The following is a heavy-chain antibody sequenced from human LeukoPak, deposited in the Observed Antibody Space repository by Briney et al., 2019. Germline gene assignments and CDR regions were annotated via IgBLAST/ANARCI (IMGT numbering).Heavy chain of an antibody. CDR2: INGDGSST. V-gene: IGHV3-74*01. CDR1: GFTFSSYW. J-gene: IGHJ4*02. CDR3: ARDVQYSQIDY. Sequence: GGSLRLSCAASGFTFSSYWMHWVRQAPGKGLVGVGRINGDGSSTNYADSVKGRFTISRDNAKNTLFLQMNSLRAEDTAMYYCARDVQYSQIDYWGQGTLVTVSS. D-gene: IGHD1-1*01.